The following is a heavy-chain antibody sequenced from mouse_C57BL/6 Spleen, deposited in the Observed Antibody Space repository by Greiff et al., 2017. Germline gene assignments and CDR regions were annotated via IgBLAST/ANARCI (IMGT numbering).Heavy chain of an antibody. V-gene: IGHV1-61*01. CDR2: IYPSDSET. CDR1: GYTFTSYW. D-gene: IGHD2-2*01. J-gene: IGHJ2*01. CDR3: ARMVTTERGDYCDY. Sequence: QVQLQQPGAELVRPGSSVKLSCKASGYTFTSYWMDWVKQRPGQGLEWIGNIYPSDSETHYNQKFKDKATLTVDKSSSTAYMQLISLKSEDSAVYYCARMVTTERGDYCDYWGQGTTLTVSS.